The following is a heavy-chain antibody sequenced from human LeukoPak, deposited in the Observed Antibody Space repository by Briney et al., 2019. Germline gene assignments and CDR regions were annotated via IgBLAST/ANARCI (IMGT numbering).Heavy chain of an antibody. J-gene: IGHJ4*02. CDR1: GFTFSSYG. D-gene: IGHD5-18*01. CDR2: IRYDGSNK. CDR3: AKDPRGYSYGLFDY. Sequence: GGSLRLSCAASGFTFSSYGMHWVRQAPGKGLEWVAFIRYDGSNKYYADSVKGRFTISRDNSKSTLYLQMNSLRAEDTAVYYCAKDPRGYSYGLFDYWGQGTLVTVSS. V-gene: IGHV3-30*02.